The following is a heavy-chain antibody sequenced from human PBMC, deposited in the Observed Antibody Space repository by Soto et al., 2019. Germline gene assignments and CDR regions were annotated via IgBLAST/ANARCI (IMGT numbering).Heavy chain of an antibody. CDR1: GGSISSSSLH. V-gene: IGHV4-39*01. CDR2: IYYSGST. Sequence: SXTLSLTCTVSGGSISSSSLHWGWIRQPPGKGLEWIGSIYYSGSTYYSPSLKSRVTISVDTSENQFSLKLSSVTAEDTAVYYCARRERAAGTDWWFDPWGQGTLVTVSS. D-gene: IGHD6-13*01. J-gene: IGHJ5*02. CDR3: ARRERAAGTDWWFDP.